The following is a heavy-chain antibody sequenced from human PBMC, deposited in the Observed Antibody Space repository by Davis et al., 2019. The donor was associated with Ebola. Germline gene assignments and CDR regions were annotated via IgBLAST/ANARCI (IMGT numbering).Heavy chain of an antibody. CDR1: GFTSSSYN. CDR3: ATLSGYVPNDY. CDR2: VSYSSGYI. J-gene: IGHJ4*02. V-gene: IGHV3-21*01. D-gene: IGHD3-3*01. Sequence: PSETLSLTCAASGFTSSSYNMNWVRQAPGKGLEWVASVSYSSGYIYYADSVKGRFTISRDNAKNSLYLQMNSLRPEDAAVYYCATLSGYVPNDYWGQGTLVTVSS.